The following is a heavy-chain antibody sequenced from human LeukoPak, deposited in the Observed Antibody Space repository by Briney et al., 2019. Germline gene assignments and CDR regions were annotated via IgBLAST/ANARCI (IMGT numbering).Heavy chain of an antibody. Sequence: GGSLRLSCTASGFTFKTSGMNWVRQAPGKGLEWVSVIYSGGSTYYADSVKGRFTISRDNSKNTLYLQMNSLRAEDTAVYYCARVIAAAAYFDYWGQGTLVTVSS. CDR1: GFTFKTSG. D-gene: IGHD6-13*01. V-gene: IGHV3-66*01. J-gene: IGHJ4*02. CDR2: IYSGGST. CDR3: ARVIAAAAYFDY.